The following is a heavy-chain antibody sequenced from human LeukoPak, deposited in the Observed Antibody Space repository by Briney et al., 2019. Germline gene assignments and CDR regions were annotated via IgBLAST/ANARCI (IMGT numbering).Heavy chain of an antibody. Sequence: GASVKVSCKASGYTFTSYDINWVRQATGQGLEWMGWMNPNSGNTGYAQKFQGRVTMTRDTSISTAYMELSRLRSDDTAVYYCASLTRGYSSSWNYWGQGTLVTVSS. D-gene: IGHD6-13*01. V-gene: IGHV1-8*01. CDR3: ASLTRGYSSSWNY. CDR2: MNPNSGNT. CDR1: GYTFTSYD. J-gene: IGHJ4*02.